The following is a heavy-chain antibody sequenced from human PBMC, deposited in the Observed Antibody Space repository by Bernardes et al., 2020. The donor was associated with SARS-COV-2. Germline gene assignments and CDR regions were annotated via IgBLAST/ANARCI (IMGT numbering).Heavy chain of an antibody. CDR1: GYIFTGHY. V-gene: IGHV1-2*02. Sequence: ASVKVSCKASGYIFTGHYLHWMRQAPGQGLDWMGWIDPNTGATKYAQEFQVRVAMTRDTSINTAYLDLSGLRPDDTAIYYGGRVAGDHLWPSLDYWGQGTLVTVSS. CDR3: GRVAGDHLWPSLDY. D-gene: IGHD3-10*01. CDR2: IDPNTGAT. J-gene: IGHJ4*02.